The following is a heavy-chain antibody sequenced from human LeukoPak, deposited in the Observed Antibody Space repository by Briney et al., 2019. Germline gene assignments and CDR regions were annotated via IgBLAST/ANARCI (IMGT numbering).Heavy chain of an antibody. V-gene: IGHV3-48*01. D-gene: IGHD5/OR15-5a*01. CDR3: VRVPY. CDR1: GFAFTSAW. CDR2: IDTSSTTK. J-gene: IGHJ4*02. Sequence: PGGSLRLSCAASGFAFTSAWMTWVRQAPGKGLEWVSYIDTSSTTKNYADSVKGRFTISRDNAKNSLYLQMDTVRAEDTAVYYCVRVPYWGQGSLVIVSS.